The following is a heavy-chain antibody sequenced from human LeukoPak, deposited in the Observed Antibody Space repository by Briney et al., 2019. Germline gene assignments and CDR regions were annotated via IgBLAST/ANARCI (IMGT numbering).Heavy chain of an antibody. V-gene: IGHV3-74*01. CDR3: TRVRSSSWYDY. D-gene: IGHD6-13*01. J-gene: IGHJ4*02. Sequence: GGSLRLSCATSGFTFSTSWMHWVRQAPGKGLVWVSRISGDGTTTTYADSVKGRFTISRDNAKNTLFLQLNSLRVDDTAVYYCTRVRSSSWYDYWGQGALVTVSS. CDR2: ISGDGTTT. CDR1: GFTFSTSW.